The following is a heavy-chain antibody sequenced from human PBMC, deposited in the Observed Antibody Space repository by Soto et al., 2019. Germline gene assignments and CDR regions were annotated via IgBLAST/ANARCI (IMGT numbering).Heavy chain of an antibody. CDR3: AHPRGYGVFDAYDI. V-gene: IGHV3-23*01. Sequence: GGSLRLSCAGSGFTLTRSAVSWVRQAPGKGLEWVSGISAGGGGTYYADSVKGRFTISRDNSINTLYLQMNSLRTEDTAVYYCAHPRGYGVFDAYDIWGQGAMVTVSS. D-gene: IGHD4-17*01. J-gene: IGHJ3*02. CDR2: ISAGGGGT. CDR1: GFTLTRSA.